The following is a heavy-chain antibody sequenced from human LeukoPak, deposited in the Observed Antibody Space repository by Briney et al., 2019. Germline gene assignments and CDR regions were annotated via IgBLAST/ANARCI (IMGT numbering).Heavy chain of an antibody. Sequence: GRSLRLSCAVSGFTFDDYAMHWVRQAPGKGLEWVSSISWNSGRIGYADSVMGRFTISRDNAKNSLYLQMNSLRPEGTALYFCAKEGTLYCFDYWGQGTLVTVSS. CDR1: GFTFDDYA. J-gene: IGHJ4*02. CDR3: AKEGTLYCFDY. V-gene: IGHV3-9*01. CDR2: ISWNSGRI.